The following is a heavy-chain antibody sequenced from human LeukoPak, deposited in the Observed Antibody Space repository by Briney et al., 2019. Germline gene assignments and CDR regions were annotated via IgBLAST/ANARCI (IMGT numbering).Heavy chain of an antibody. D-gene: IGHD3-10*01. V-gene: IGHV1-69*13. J-gene: IGHJ4*02. CDR1: GGTFSSYA. CDR3: ARDGSGLLCFGDPTYDY. CDR2: IIPIFGTA. Sequence: ASVKVSCKASGGTFSSYAISWVRQAPGQGLEWMGGIIPIFGTANYAQKFQGRVTITADESTSTAYMELSSLRSEDTAVYYCARDGSGLLCFGDPTYDYWGQGTLVTVSP.